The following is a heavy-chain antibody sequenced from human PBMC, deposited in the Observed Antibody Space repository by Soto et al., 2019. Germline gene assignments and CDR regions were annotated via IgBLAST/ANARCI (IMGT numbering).Heavy chain of an antibody. CDR1: GGSISSSSYY. Sequence: SETLSLTCTVSGGSISSSSYYWGWIRQPPGKGLEWIGSIYYSGSTYYNPSLKSRVTISVDTSKNQFSLKLSSVTAADTAVYYCASSSEDCSGYYYEGNFDYWGQGTLVTVSS. CDR3: ASSSEDCSGYYYEGNFDY. J-gene: IGHJ4*02. D-gene: IGHD3-22*01. V-gene: IGHV4-39*01. CDR2: IYYSGST.